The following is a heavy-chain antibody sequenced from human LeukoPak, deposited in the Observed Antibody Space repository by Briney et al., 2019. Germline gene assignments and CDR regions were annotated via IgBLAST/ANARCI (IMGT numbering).Heavy chain of an antibody. CDR2: IYTSGST. D-gene: IGHD5-18*01. J-gene: IGHJ6*03. CDR1: GGSISSYY. CDR3: ARDSRYSYGYAYYYYLDV. Sequence: SETLSLTCTVSGGSISSYYWSWIRQPAGKGLEWIGRIYTSGSTNYNPSLKSRVTISVDKSKNQFSLKLSSVTAADTAVYYCARDSRYSYGYAYYYYLDVWGKGTTVTVSS. V-gene: IGHV4-4*07.